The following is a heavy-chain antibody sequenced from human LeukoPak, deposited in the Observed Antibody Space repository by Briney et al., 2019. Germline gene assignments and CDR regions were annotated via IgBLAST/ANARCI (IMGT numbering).Heavy chain of an antibody. CDR3: ARHDGVVPADNDWFDP. V-gene: IGHV4-4*09. J-gene: IGHJ5*02. CDR1: GGSISSYY. CDR2: IYTSGST. D-gene: IGHD2-2*01. Sequence: SETLSLTCTVSGGSISSYYWSWIRQPPGKGLEWIGYIYTSGSTNYNPSLKSRVTISVDTSKNQFSLELSSVTAADTAVYYCARHDGVVPADNDWFDPWGQGTLVTVSS.